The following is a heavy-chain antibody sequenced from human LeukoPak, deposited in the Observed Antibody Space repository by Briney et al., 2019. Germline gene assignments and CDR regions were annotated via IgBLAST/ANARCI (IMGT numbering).Heavy chain of an antibody. V-gene: IGHV1-18*04. Sequence: ASVKVSCKASGYTFTSYGISWMRQAPGQGLGWMGWISAYNGNTNYAQKLQGRVTMTTDTSTSTAYMELRSLRSDDTAVYYCARDAKWSSGSYYYGYWGQGTLVTVSS. D-gene: IGHD3-10*01. CDR1: GYTFTSYG. CDR3: ARDAKWSSGSYYYGY. CDR2: ISAYNGNT. J-gene: IGHJ4*02.